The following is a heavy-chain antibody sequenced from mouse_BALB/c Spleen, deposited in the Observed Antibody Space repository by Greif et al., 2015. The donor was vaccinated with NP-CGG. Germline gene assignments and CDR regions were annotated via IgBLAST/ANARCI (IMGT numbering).Heavy chain of an antibody. D-gene: IGHD2-14*01. V-gene: IGHV1-31*01. CDR1: GYSFTGYY. J-gene: IGHJ2*01. Sequence: EVQVVESGPELVKPGASVKISCKASGYSFTGYYMHWVKQSHVKSLEWIGRINPYNGATSYNQNFKDKASLTVDKSSSTAYMELHSLTSEDSAVYYCARGAYYRYYFDYWGQGTTLTVSS. CDR3: ARGAYYRYYFDY. CDR2: INPYNGAT.